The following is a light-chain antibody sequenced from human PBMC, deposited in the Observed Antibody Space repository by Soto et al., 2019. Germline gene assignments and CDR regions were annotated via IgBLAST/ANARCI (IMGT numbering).Light chain of an antibody. V-gene: IGKV3-15*01. Sequence: EKVMTQSPATLSVSPGERATLSCRASQSVNSNLVWYQQKPGQASRLLIYGASTRATGIPARFSGSGSGTEFTLTISSLQSEDFAVYYCQQYNNWPLTFGGGTKVEIK. CDR1: QSVNSN. J-gene: IGKJ4*01. CDR3: QQYNNWPLT. CDR2: GAS.